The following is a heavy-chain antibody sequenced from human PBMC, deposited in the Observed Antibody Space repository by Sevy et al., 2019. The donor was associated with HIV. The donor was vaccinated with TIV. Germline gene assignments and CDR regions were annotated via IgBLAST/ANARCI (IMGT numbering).Heavy chain of an antibody. D-gene: IGHD1-26*01. CDR2: ISSGGSST. CDR1: GFTFSSDA. V-gene: IGHV3-23*01. CDR3: AKGVGAMGFDY. J-gene: IGHJ4*02. Sequence: GGSLRLSCAASGFTFSSDAMSWVRQAPGKGLEWVSVISSGGSSTYYADSVKGRFTISRDNSKNTLYLEMNSLRADDTAVYYCAKGVGAMGFDYWGQGTLVTVSS.